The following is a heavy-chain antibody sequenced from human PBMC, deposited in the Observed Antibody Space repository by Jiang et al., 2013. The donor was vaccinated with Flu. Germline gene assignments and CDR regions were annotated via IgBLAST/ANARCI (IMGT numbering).Heavy chain of an antibody. J-gene: IGHJ4*02. CDR3: AGGSGWLIDY. V-gene: IGHV3-7*01. D-gene: IGHD6-19*01. CDR1: GFTFSNYW. CDR2: IKGDGSEK. Sequence: DLVQPGGSLRLSCAASGFTFSNYWMSWVRQAPGKGLEWVANIKGDGSEKYYVDSVKDRFTISRDNAKNSLYLQVNSLRAEDTAMYYCAGGSGWLIDYWGQGTLVTVSS.